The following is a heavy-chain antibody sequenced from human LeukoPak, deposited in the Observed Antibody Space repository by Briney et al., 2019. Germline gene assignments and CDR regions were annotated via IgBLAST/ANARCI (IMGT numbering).Heavy chain of an antibody. CDR1: GGSFSGYY. CDR3: ASGQWLVPDY. CDR2: INHSGST. J-gene: IGHJ4*02. D-gene: IGHD6-19*01. Sequence: SGTLSLTCAVYGGSFSGYYWSWIRQPPGKGLEWIGEINHSGSTNYNPFLKSRVTISVDTSKNQFSLKLSSVTAADTAVYYCASGQWLVPDYWGQGTLVTVSS. V-gene: IGHV4-34*01.